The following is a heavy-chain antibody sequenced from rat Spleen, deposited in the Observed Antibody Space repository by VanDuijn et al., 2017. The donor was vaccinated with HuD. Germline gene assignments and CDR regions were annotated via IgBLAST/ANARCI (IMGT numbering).Heavy chain of an antibody. Sequence: EVQLPESGPGLVKPSQSLSLTCFVTFYSITSSYRLSWIRKFPGNKLEWMVYINSEDTTNYNPSLKSRISITRDTSMNQFFLQVNSVTTEDTATYYCGRDNNYKAYWGEGVMVTVSS. CDR2: INSEDTT. J-gene: IGHJ2*01. CDR1: FYSITSSYR. CDR3: GRDNNYKAY. D-gene: IGHD1-10*01. V-gene: IGHV3-3*01.